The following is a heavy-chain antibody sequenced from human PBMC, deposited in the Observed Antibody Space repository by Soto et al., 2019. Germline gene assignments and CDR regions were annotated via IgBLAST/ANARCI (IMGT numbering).Heavy chain of an antibody. J-gene: IGHJ4*02. CDR1: GYTFTSYG. D-gene: IGHD4-17*01. CDR2: ISAYNGNT. Sequence: XSVKVSCEASGYTFTSYGISWVRQAPGQGLEWMGWISAYNGNTNYAQKLQGRVTMTTDTSTSTAYMELRSLRSDDTAVYYCARDGGYGDYVSFGDYWGQGTLVTVSS. V-gene: IGHV1-18*04. CDR3: ARDGGYGDYVSFGDY.